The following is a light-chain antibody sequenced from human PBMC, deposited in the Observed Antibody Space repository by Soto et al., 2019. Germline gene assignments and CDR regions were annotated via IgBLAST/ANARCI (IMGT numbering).Light chain of an antibody. Sequence: EIVLTQSPGTLSLSPGERATLSCRASQSVSNNYLAWYQRKPGQAPRLLIYGASNRATVIPDRFSGSGSGTDFTLTISRLEAEDFAVYYCQQYGSSGTFGQGTKVEIK. CDR3: QQYGSSGT. J-gene: IGKJ1*01. CDR1: QSVSNNY. V-gene: IGKV3-20*01. CDR2: GAS.